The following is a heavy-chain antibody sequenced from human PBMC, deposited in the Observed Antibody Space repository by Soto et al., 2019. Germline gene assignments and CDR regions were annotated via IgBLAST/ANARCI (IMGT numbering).Heavy chain of an antibody. D-gene: IGHD6-6*01. CDR3: ARHTPAIASSDQ. CDR2: IYYSGST. CDR1: GGSISSSSYY. Sequence: QLQLQESGPGLVKPSETLSLTCTVSGGSISSSSYYWGWIRQPPGKGLEWIGSIYYSGSTYYNPSLKSRITIAVDTSKNPSSLKLSSVTAADTAVYSCARHTPAIASSDQWGQGTLVTVSS. J-gene: IGHJ4*02. V-gene: IGHV4-39*01.